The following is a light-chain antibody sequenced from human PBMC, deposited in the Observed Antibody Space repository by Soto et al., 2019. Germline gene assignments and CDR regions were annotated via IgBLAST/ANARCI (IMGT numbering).Light chain of an antibody. J-gene: IGKJ2*01. Sequence: DIPMTQSPSTLSASVGDRVTITCRASQSIGGWLAWYQQTPGKAPKLLIYKASSSESGVPSRFSGSGSGSEFTLTITSLQPDDFAHYYCQQYNSYPYTFGQGTKLQIK. CDR2: KAS. CDR3: QQYNSYPYT. V-gene: IGKV1-5*03. CDR1: QSIGGW.